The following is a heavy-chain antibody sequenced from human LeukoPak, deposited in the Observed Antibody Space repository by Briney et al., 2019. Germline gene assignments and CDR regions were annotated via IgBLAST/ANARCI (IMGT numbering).Heavy chain of an antibody. CDR3: ARGLIVVVVAATDDAFDI. J-gene: IGHJ3*02. D-gene: IGHD2-15*01. Sequence: GRSLRLSCAASGFTFSSYAMHWVRQAPGKGLEWVAVISYDGSNKYYADSVKGRFTISRDNSKNTLYLQMNSLRAKDTAVYYCARGLIVVVVAATDDAFDIWGQGTMVTVSS. CDR1: GFTFSSYA. V-gene: IGHV3-30-3*01. CDR2: ISYDGSNK.